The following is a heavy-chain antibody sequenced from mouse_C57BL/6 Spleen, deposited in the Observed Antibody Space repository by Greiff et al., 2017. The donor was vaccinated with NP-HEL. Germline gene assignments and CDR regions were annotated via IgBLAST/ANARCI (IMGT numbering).Heavy chain of an antibody. V-gene: IGHV1-75*01. J-gene: IGHJ1*03. Sequence: VKLQESGPELVEPGASVKISCKASGYTFTDYYINWVKQRPGQGLEWIGWIFPGSGSTYYNEKFKGKATLTVDKSSSTAYMLLSSLTSEDSAVYFCAPIYYGYDGGYFDVWGTGTTVTVSS. CDR1: GYTFTDYY. D-gene: IGHD2-2*01. CDR2: IFPGSGST. CDR3: APIYYGYDGGYFDV.